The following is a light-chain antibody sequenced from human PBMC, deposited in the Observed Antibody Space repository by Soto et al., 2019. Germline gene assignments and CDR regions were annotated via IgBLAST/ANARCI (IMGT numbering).Light chain of an antibody. CDR2: SNN. V-gene: IGLV1-44*01. J-gene: IGLJ1*01. CDR3: AAWDDGLNGFWV. Sequence: VLTHPPSASGTPGQRFAISCSGSSSNIGSNTVNWYQQLPGTAPKVLIYSNNQRPSGVPDRFSGSKSGTSASLAISGLQSEDEADYYCAAWDDGLNGFWVFGTGTKVTVL. CDR1: SSNIGSNT.